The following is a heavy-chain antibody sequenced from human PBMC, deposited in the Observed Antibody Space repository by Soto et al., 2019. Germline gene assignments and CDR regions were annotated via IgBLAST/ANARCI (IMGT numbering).Heavy chain of an antibody. J-gene: IGHJ4*02. Sequence: GGSRRLSCAASGFTFSGYSMNWVRQAPGKGLEWVSYISSSSSTIYYADSVKGRFTISRDNAKNSLYLQMNSLRAEDTAVYYCARDIVVVPAAADSDYWGQGTLVTVSS. CDR1: GFTFSGYS. V-gene: IGHV3-48*01. CDR2: ISSSSSTI. CDR3: ARDIVVVPAAADSDY. D-gene: IGHD2-2*01.